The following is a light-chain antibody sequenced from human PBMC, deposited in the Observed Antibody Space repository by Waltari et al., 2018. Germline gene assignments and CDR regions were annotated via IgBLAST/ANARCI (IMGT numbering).Light chain of an antibody. CDR2: GIS. Sequence: ETVLTQSPATLSVSPGERATLSCRASQSISSSYFAWYQQKPGQAPRLHISGISTRATGIPARFSGSGSGTEFTLTISSLQSEDFAVYYCQQYDNWPLTFGGGTKVEIK. J-gene: IGKJ4*01. CDR1: QSISSSY. V-gene: IGKV3-15*01. CDR3: QQYDNWPLT.